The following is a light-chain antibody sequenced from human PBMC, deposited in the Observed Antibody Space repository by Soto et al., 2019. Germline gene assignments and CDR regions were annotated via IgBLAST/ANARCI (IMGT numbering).Light chain of an antibody. CDR3: CSYTDRQSYL. V-gene: IGLV2-11*01. Sequence: QSVLTQPRSVSGSPGQSVTISCTGTSSDVGGYIFVSWYQQHPGKAPKFIIYNVNKRPSGVPDRFSGSKSGNTASLTISGLQAEDEADYYCCSYTDRQSYLFGTGTKVTVL. CDR2: NVN. CDR1: SSDVGGYIF. J-gene: IGLJ1*01.